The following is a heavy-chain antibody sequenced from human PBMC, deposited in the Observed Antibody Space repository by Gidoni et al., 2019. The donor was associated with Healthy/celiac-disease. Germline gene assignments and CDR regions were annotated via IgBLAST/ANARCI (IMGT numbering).Heavy chain of an antibody. CDR3: AKDIYCSGGSCYPFGYYYYGMDV. J-gene: IGHJ6*02. CDR2: ISYDGSNK. V-gene: IGHV3-30*18. Sequence: QVQLVESGGGVVQPGRSLRLSCAASGFTFSSYGMHWVRQAPGKGLEWVAVISYDGSNKYYADSVKGRFTISRDNSKNTLYLQMNSLRAEDTAVYYCAKDIYCSGGSCYPFGYYYYGMDVWGQGTTVTVSS. D-gene: IGHD2-15*01. CDR1: GFTFSSYG.